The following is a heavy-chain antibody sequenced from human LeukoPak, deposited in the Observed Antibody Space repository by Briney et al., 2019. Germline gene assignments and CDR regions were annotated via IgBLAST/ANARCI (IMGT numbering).Heavy chain of an antibody. CDR1: VYIFTGYY. CDR3: ARVGHYYDSCGYYTFDY. D-gene: IGHD3-22*01. Sequence: ASVKVSCKASVYIFTGYYIHWVRQAPGQGLEWMGWINPKSGDTNYAQKFQGRVTMTGDTSISTAHMELSRLRSDDTAVYYCARVGHYYDSCGYYTFDYWGQGTLVTVSS. V-gene: IGHV1-2*02. CDR2: INPKSGDT. J-gene: IGHJ4*02.